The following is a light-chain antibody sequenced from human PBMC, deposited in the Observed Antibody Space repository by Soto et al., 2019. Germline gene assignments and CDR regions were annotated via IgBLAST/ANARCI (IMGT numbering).Light chain of an antibody. CDR2: EVS. J-gene: IGLJ1*01. CDR3: SCHIRSTSLYG. Sequence: QSALTQPASVSGSPGQSITISCTGTNSDVGGYNYVSWYQQHPGKAPKLMIYEVSSRPLGVSGRFSGSKSGNTASLTISWLQAEDEADYYGSCHIRSTSLYGFGTDTRVTGL. CDR1: NSDVGGYNY. V-gene: IGLV2-14*01.